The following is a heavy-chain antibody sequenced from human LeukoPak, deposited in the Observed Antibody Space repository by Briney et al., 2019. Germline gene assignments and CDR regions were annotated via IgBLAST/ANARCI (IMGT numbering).Heavy chain of an antibody. Sequence: SETLSLTCTVSGGSISSGGYYWSWIRQHPGKGLEWIGYIYYSGSTYYNPSLKSRVTISVDTSKNQFSLKLSSVTAADTAVYYCVRVGEQQLALGFDPWGQGTLVTVSS. CDR1: GGSISSGGYY. CDR3: VRVGEQQLALGFDP. J-gene: IGHJ5*02. CDR2: IYYSGST. D-gene: IGHD6-13*01. V-gene: IGHV4-31*03.